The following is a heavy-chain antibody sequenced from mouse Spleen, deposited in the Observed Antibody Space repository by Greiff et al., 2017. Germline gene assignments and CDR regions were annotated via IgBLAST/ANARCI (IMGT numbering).Heavy chain of an antibody. CDR1: GFTFTDYY. CDR2: VRNKANGYTS. CDR3: ARGNWYFDV. J-gene: IGHJ1*01. V-gene: IGHV7-3*01. Sequence: EVKLMESGGGLVQPGGSLSLSCAASGFTFTDYYMSWVRQPPGKALEWLGFVRNKANGYTSEFSASVKGRFTISRDNSQNILYLQMNALRAEDSATYYCARGNWYFDVWGAGTTVTVSS.